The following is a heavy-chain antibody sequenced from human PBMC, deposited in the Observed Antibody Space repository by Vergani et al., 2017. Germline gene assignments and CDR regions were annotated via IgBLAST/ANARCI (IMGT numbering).Heavy chain of an antibody. J-gene: IGHJ4*02. V-gene: IGHV1-69*01. Sequence: QVQLVESGGGVVQPGRSLRLSCAASGFTFSSYAISWVRQAPGQGLEWMGGIIPIFGTANYAQKFQGRVTITADESTSTAYMELSSLRSEDTAVYYCARSGGYYYDSSGYYYGYWGQGTLVTVSS. CDR3: ARSGGYYYDSSGYYYGY. D-gene: IGHD3-22*01. CDR2: IIPIFGTA. CDR1: GFTFSSYA.